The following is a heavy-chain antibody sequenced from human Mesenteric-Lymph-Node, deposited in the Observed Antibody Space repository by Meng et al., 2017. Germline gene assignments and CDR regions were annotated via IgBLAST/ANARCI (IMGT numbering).Heavy chain of an antibody. Sequence: QKQLVESGGGVVQPVRSLRLFCAASALIFSRSGMHWVRQAPGKGLEWVAFISSDGSSKYYTDSVKGRFTISRDNSKNTVSLQMDSLRVEDTAVYYCARDKGVTCLDTWGQGTLVTVSS. J-gene: IGHJ5*01. D-gene: IGHD3-10*01. CDR2: ISSDGSSK. CDR3: ARDKGVTCLDT. V-gene: IGHV3-30*06. CDR1: ALIFSRSG.